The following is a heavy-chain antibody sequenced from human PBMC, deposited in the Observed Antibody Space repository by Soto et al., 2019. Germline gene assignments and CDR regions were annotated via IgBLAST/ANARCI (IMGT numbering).Heavy chain of an antibody. Sequence: QVQLLQSGAEVKKPGASVKVSCKASGYTFTNYGLTWVRQAPGQGLEWMGWISAYNGNTHYTQRLQGRVTMTTDTSTSTAYMELRGLRSDDTAVYYCARVRQRVGYFYYYMDVWGKGTTVTVSS. V-gene: IGHV1-18*01. CDR1: GYTFTNYG. D-gene: IGHD6-6*01. CDR3: ARVRQRVGYFYYYMDV. CDR2: ISAYNGNT. J-gene: IGHJ6*03.